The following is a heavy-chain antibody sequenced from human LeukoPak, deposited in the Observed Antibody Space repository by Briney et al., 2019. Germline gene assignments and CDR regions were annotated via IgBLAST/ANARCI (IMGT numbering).Heavy chain of an antibody. CDR3: ARSPGIAAAGFDY. CDR1: GGTFSSYA. Sequence: SVKVSCKASGGTFSSYAISWVRQAPGQGLEWMEGIIPIFGTANYAQKLQGRVTMTTDTSTSTAYMELRSLRSDDTAVYYCARSPGIAAAGFDYWGQGTLVTVSS. D-gene: IGHD6-13*01. CDR2: IIPIFGTA. J-gene: IGHJ4*02. V-gene: IGHV1-69*05.